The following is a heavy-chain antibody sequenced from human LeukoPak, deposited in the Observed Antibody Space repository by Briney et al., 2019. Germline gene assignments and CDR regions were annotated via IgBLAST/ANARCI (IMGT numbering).Heavy chain of an antibody. CDR2: ISGYNGKT. CDR1: GYPFTSFG. Sequence: ASVKVSCKASGYPFTSFGISWVRQAPGQGLEWMGWISGYNGKTNYAQHLQGRVTMTTDTSTSTAYVELGSLRSDDMAVYYCARDRVYDYSNPRGFDYWGQGTLVTVSS. V-gene: IGHV1-18*03. J-gene: IGHJ4*02. CDR3: ARDRVYDYSNPRGFDY. D-gene: IGHD4-11*01.